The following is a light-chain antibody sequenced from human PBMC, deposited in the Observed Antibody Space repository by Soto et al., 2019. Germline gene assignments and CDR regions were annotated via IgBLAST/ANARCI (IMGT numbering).Light chain of an antibody. CDR3: QQYYTTPYT. CDR2: LAS. Sequence: DIVMTQSPDSLAVSLGERATINCKSSQSVLYSSNNKNYLAWYQQKPGQPPKLLNYLASTREFGVPERFSGSGSVTYFTLIISSLQDEDVAVYYCQQYYTTPYTFGQGTKLEIK. J-gene: IGKJ2*01. CDR1: QSVLYSSNNKNY. V-gene: IGKV4-1*01.